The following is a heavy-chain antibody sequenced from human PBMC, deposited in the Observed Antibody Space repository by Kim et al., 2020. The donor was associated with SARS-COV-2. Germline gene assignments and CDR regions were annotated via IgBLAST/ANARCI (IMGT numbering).Heavy chain of an antibody. V-gene: IGHV1-18*01. CDR2: ISAYNGNT. Sequence: ASVKVSCKASGYTFTSYGISWVRQAPGQGLEWMGWISAYNGNTNYAQKLQGRVTMTTDTSTSTAYMELRSLRSDDTAVYYCARLVREIAAAGYWYFDLWGRGTLVTVSS. J-gene: IGHJ2*01. CDR1: GYTFTSYG. D-gene: IGHD6-13*01. CDR3: ARLVREIAAAGYWYFDL.